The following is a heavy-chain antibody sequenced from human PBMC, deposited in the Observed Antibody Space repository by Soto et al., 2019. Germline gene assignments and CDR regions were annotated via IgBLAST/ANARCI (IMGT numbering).Heavy chain of an antibody. CDR2: ISAYNGNT. CDR1: GYTFTSYG. Sequence: ASVKVSCKASGYTFTSYGISWVRQAPGQGLEWMGWISAYNGNTNYAQKLQGRVTMTTDTSTSTAYMELRSLRSDDTAVYYCASPEVSYYYDSSGYNYYYSGMDVWGRGTTVPVSS. CDR3: ASPEVSYYYDSSGYNYYYSGMDV. D-gene: IGHD3-22*01. V-gene: IGHV1-18*01. J-gene: IGHJ6*02.